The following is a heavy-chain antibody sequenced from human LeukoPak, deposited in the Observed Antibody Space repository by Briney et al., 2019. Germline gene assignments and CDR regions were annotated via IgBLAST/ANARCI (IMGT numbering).Heavy chain of an antibody. CDR1: GFTFSSYG. Sequence: PGGSLRLSCAASGFTFSSYGMHWVRQAPGKGLEWVALVSYDGNNKYYVDSVKGRFTISRDNSKNTLYLQMNSLGAEDTAVYYCAKRSTRHLDYWGQGTLVTVSS. V-gene: IGHV3-30*18. CDR3: AKRSTRHLDY. J-gene: IGHJ4*02. CDR2: VSYDGNNK.